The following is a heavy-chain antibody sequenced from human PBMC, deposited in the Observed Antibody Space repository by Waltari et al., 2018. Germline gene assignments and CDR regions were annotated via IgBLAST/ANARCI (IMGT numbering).Heavy chain of an antibody. CDR2: IYHSGRT. V-gene: IGHV4-38-2*01. Sequence: QVQLQESGPGLVKPSETLSLTCAVSGYSISSGYYWGWIRQPPGKGLEWIGSIYHSGRTYYNPSLKSRVIIAVETSKNQFSLKLSSVTAADTAVYYCAIVATGSYYGMDVWGQGTTVTVSS. CDR1: GYSISSGYY. J-gene: IGHJ6*02. CDR3: AIVATGSYYGMDV. D-gene: IGHD5-12*01.